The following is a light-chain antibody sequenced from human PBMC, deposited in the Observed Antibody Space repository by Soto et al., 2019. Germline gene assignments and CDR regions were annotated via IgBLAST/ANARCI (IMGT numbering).Light chain of an antibody. CDR2: STN. J-gene: IGLJ2*01. CDR1: SGSVSTSYY. Sequence: TVVTQEPSFSVSPGGTVTLTCGLSSGSVSTSYYPSWYQQTPGQAPRTLIYSTNTRSSGVPDRFSGSILGNQAALTITGAQADDESDYYCVLYMGSGIPVVFGGGTKLTVL. CDR3: VLYMGSGIPVV. V-gene: IGLV8-61*01.